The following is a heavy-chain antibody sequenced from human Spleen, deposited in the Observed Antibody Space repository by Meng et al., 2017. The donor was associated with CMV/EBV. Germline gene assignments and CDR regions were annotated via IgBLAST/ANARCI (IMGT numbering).Heavy chain of an antibody. CDR3: ARDLVVPAAAHFDY. CDR2: ISRSGDKI. V-gene: IGHV3-48*04. J-gene: IGHJ4*02. D-gene: IGHD2-2*01. CDR1: GFTFSSYS. Sequence: GESLKISCAASGFTFSSYSMNWVRQAPGKGLEWVSYISRSGDKIYYADSVKGRFTISRDNARNSLFLQMDSLRVEDTAVYYCARDLVVPAAAHFDYWGQGVLVTVSS.